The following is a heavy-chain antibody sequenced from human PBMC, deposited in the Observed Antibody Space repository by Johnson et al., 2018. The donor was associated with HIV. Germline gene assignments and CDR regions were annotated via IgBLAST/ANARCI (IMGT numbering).Heavy chain of an antibody. D-gene: IGHD1-26*01. CDR1: GFTFSSHG. J-gene: IGHJ3*02. Sequence: HVQLVESGGVVVQPGRSLRLSCAASGFTFSSHGMHWVRQAPGKGLEWVAFIRYDGSNKYYADSVKGRFTISRDNSKNTRYLQMNSLRAEDTAVYYCARAGARAFDIWGQGTMVTVSS. CDR3: ARAGARAFDI. CDR2: IRYDGSNK. V-gene: IGHV3-30*02.